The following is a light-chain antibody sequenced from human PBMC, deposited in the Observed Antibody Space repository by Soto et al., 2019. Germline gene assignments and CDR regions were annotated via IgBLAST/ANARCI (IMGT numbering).Light chain of an antibody. Sequence: QSALTQPASVSGSPGQSITISCTGTSSDVGSYNLVSWYQQHPGKAPNLMIYEVSKRPSGVSNRFSGSKSGNTASLTISGLQAEDEADYYCCSYAGSATFYVFGTGTKVTV. CDR1: SSDVGSYNL. J-gene: IGLJ1*01. V-gene: IGLV2-23*02. CDR3: CSYAGSATFYV. CDR2: EVS.